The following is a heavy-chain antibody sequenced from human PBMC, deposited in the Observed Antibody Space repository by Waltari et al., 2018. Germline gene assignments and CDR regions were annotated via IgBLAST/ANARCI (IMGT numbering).Heavy chain of an antibody. CDR1: GFSINAYA. D-gene: IGHD2-2*01. V-gene: IGHV3-23*01. CDR3: AKEGVGYCTRTSCCIGFDL. Sequence: EVQLLESGGGLSQPGGSLRLSCAASGFSINAYAMSWFRQAPGKGLEWVSSISERGDSTYYADSVKGRVTTSRDNSKNTVYLQMSNVRSEDTAVYYCAKEGVGYCTRTSCCIGFDLWGQGTLVTVSS. CDR2: ISERGDST. J-gene: IGHJ4*02.